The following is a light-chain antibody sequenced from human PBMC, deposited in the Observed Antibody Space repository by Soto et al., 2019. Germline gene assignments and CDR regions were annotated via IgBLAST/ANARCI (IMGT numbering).Light chain of an antibody. Sequence: DIQMTQSPSTLSASVGDRVTITCRASQSINSWLAWYQQKPGKAPNLLIYKASTLESGVPSRFSGSGSGTEFTLTISSLQPDDFATYYCQLYNSYSYTFGQGTKLEI. CDR3: QLYNSYSYT. J-gene: IGKJ2*01. CDR1: QSINSW. CDR2: KAS. V-gene: IGKV1-5*03.